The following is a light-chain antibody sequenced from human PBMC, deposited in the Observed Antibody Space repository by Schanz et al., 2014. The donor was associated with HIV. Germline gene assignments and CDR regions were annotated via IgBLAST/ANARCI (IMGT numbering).Light chain of an antibody. CDR3: SSKATGGRAPFV. Sequence: QSALTQPASLSGSPGQSITISCTGTSIDVGGYDYVSWYQKHPDKAPRLIIYDVSNRPSGVSSRFSGSKSGNTASLTISGLQAEDEADYYCSSKATGGRAPFVFGGGTKVTVL. CDR1: SIDVGGYDY. V-gene: IGLV2-14*03. CDR2: DVS. J-gene: IGLJ1*01.